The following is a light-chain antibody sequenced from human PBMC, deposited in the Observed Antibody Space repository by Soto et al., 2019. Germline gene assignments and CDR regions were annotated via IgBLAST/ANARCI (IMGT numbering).Light chain of an antibody. CDR3: QQTYSTLPGT. V-gene: IGKV1-39*01. Sequence: DIQMTQSPSSLSASVGDRVTITCRASQSISSYLNWYQQKPGKAPKLVIYAASSLQSGVPSRFSGSGSRTDFTLTISSLQPEDFATYYCQQTYSTLPGTFGQGTKLEIK. CDR2: AAS. J-gene: IGKJ2*01. CDR1: QSISSY.